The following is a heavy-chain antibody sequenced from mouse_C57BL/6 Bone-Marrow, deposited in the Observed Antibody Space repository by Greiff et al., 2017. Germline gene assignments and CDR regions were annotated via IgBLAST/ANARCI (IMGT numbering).Heavy chain of an antibody. CDR3: ARHYYGSRYYFDY. CDR1: GFTFSSYG. CDR2: ISSGGSYT. D-gene: IGHD1-1*01. J-gene: IGHJ2*01. V-gene: IGHV5-6*01. Sequence: EVQLVESGGDLVKPGGSLKLSCAASGFTFSSYGMSWVRQTPDKRLEWVATISSGGSYTYSPDSVKGRFTISRDNAKNTLYLQMSSLKSEDTAMYYCARHYYGSRYYFDYWGQGTTLTVSS.